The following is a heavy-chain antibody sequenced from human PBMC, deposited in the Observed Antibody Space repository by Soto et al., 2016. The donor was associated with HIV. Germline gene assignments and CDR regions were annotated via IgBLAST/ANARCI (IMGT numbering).Heavy chain of an antibody. CDR3: ASFDLDLYGWDTSDY. Sequence: EVKLLESGGGLVQPGGSLRLSCAASGFTFTSYSMSWVRQAPGKGLEWVSAISGSGDSTYYADSVKGRFTISRDNAKNTLYLQMNSLRAEDTAVYYCASFDLDLYGWDTSDYWGQGTLVTVSS. D-gene: IGHD3-9*01. J-gene: IGHJ4*02. CDR2: ISGSGDST. CDR1: GFTFTSYS. V-gene: IGHV3-23*01.